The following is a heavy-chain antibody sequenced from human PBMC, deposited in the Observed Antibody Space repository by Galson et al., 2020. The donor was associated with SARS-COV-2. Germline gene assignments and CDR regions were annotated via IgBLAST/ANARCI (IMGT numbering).Heavy chain of an antibody. J-gene: IGHJ6*02. CDR3: AKTGNSYAWYYGVDV. CDR1: GFSFSSYG. V-gene: IGHV3-30*18. D-gene: IGHD5-18*01. Sequence: LSLTCAASGFSFSSYGMHWVRQAPGKGLEWVAVISYDGSNKSYADSVKGRFTISRDNSKNTLYLQMNSLRAEDTAVYYCAKTGNSYAWYYGVDVWGQGTTVTVSS. CDR2: ISYDGSNK.